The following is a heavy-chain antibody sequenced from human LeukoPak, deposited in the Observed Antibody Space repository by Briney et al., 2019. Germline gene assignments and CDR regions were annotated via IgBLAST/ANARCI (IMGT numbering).Heavy chain of an antibody. CDR2: INYSGNT. CDR3: ARGRAYYDSTGYYY. V-gene: IGHV4-59*01. Sequence: SETLSLTCTVSGGSMTSYYWSWIRQPPGKGLEWIAYINYSGNTNYNPSLKSRVTISVDTSKNQFSLKLSSVTAADTAVYYCARGRAYYDSTGYYYWGQGTLVTVSS. J-gene: IGHJ4*02. CDR1: GGSMTSYY. D-gene: IGHD3-22*01.